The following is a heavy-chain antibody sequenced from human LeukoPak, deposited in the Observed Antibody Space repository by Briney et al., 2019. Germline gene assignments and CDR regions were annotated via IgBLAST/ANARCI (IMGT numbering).Heavy chain of an antibody. CDR2: INHSGST. CDR3: ARRGRVWLPDY. D-gene: IGHD5-24*01. Sequence: SETLSLTCAVYGGSFSGYYWSWIRQPPGKGLEWIGEINHSGSTNYNPSLKSRVTISVDTSKNQFSLKLSSVTAADTAVYYCARRGRVWLPDYWGQGILVTVSS. V-gene: IGHV4-34*01. J-gene: IGHJ4*02. CDR1: GGSFSGYY.